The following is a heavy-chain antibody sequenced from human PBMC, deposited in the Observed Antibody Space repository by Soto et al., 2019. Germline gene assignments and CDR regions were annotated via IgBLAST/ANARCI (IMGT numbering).Heavy chain of an antibody. CDR3: AIQGIAGAGSRPGVFDY. J-gene: IGHJ4*02. CDR2: IYYSGST. Sequence: SVPLCLTSTVAYGTISSHCWSWILQPQGKGLEWIGYIYYSGSTNYNPSLKSRVTISVDTSKNQFSLKLSSVTAADTAVYYCAIQGIAGAGSRPGVFDYWGEGILVTVYS. CDR1: YGTISSHC. V-gene: IGHV4-59*11. D-gene: IGHD6-19*01.